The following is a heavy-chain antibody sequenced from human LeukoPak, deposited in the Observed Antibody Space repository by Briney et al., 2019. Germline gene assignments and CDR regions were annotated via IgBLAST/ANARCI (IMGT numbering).Heavy chain of an antibody. CDR3: AIDYGSGSYYLDY. Sequence: ASVKVSCKASGYTFTGYYMHWVRQAPGQGLEWMGWINPNSGGTNYAQKFQGRVTMTRDTSISTAYMELSRLRSDDTAVYYCAIDYGSGSYYLDYWGQETLVTVSS. V-gene: IGHV1-2*02. D-gene: IGHD3-10*01. J-gene: IGHJ4*02. CDR1: GYTFTGYY. CDR2: INPNSGGT.